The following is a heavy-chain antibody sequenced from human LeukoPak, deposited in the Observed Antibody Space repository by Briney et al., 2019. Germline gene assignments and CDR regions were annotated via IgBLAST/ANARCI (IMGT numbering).Heavy chain of an antibody. CDR3: AKAPYGDYVFGY. Sequence: GGSLRLSCAASGFTFSSYSMNWVRQAPGKGLEWVSSISSSSSYIYYADSVKGRFTISRDNAKNSLFLQMNSLRAEDTAVYYCAKAPYGDYVFGYWGQGTLVTVSS. CDR2: ISSSSSYI. CDR1: GFTFSSYS. J-gene: IGHJ4*02. D-gene: IGHD4-17*01. V-gene: IGHV3-21*04.